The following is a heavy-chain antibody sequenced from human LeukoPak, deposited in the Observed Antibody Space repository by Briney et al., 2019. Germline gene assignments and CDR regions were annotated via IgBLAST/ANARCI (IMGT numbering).Heavy chain of an antibody. Sequence: PSETLSLTCTVSGGSISSRSYNWGWIRQPPGKGLEWIGSIYYSGSTYYNPSLKSRVTISVDTSKSQFSLKLSSVTAADTAVYYCARGGGYYGVNDYWGQGTLVTVSS. CDR3: ARGGGYYGVNDY. V-gene: IGHV4-39*07. CDR2: IYYSGST. D-gene: IGHD4-17*01. J-gene: IGHJ4*02. CDR1: GGSISSRSYN.